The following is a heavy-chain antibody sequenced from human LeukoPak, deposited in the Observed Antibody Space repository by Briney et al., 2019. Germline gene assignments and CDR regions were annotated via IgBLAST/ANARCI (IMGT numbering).Heavy chain of an antibody. Sequence: PGGSLRLSCAASGFTFSSYEMNWVRQAPGKGLEWVSYISSSGSTIYYADSVKGRFTISRDNAKNSLYLQMNSLRAEDTAVYYCARASLDGTMIVVVMGYDAFDIWGQGTMVTVSS. CDR3: ARASLDGTMIVVVMGYDAFDI. J-gene: IGHJ3*02. CDR1: GFTFSSYE. D-gene: IGHD3-22*01. V-gene: IGHV3-48*03. CDR2: ISSSGSTI.